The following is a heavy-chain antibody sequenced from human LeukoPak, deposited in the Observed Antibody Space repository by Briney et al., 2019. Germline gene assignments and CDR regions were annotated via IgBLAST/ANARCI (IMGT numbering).Heavy chain of an antibody. Sequence: ASVKVSCKASGYTFTGYYMHWVRQAPGQGLEWMGWINPNSGGTNYAQKFQGRVTMTRDTSISTAYMELSRLRSDDTAVYYCAREGYCSSTSFYYWFDPWGQGTLVTVSS. CDR3: AREGYCSSTSFYYWFDP. D-gene: IGHD2-2*01. CDR2: INPNSGGT. V-gene: IGHV1-2*02. CDR1: GYTFTGYY. J-gene: IGHJ5*02.